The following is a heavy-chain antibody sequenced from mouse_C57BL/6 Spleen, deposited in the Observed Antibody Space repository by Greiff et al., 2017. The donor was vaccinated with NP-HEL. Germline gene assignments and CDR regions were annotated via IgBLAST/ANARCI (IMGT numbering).Heavy chain of an antibody. Sequence: EVQLQQSGPELVKPGASVKMSCKASGYTFTDYNMHWVKQSHGKSLEWIGYINPNNGGTSYNQKFKGKATLTVNKSSSTAYMELRSLTSEDSAVYDCARGCYYYGSSSGDYWGQGTSVTVSS. J-gene: IGHJ4*01. D-gene: IGHD1-1*01. CDR2: INPNNGGT. CDR1: GYTFTDYN. V-gene: IGHV1-22*01. CDR3: ARGCYYYGSSSGDY.